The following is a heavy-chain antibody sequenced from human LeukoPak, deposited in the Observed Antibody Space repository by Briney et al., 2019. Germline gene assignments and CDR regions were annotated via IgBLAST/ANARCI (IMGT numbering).Heavy chain of an antibody. V-gene: IGHV3-21*01. Sequence: PGGSLRLSCAGSGFALKSYSLTWVRQAPGKGLEWVSSISSTSAYKHYADSVKGRFTISRDNVDNVVYLEMNSLGAEDTATYYCARVAVSGPTGWFDSWGQGTLVIVSS. J-gene: IGHJ5*01. D-gene: IGHD2-8*02. CDR2: ISSTSAYK. CDR3: ARVAVSGPTGWFDS. CDR1: GFALKSYS.